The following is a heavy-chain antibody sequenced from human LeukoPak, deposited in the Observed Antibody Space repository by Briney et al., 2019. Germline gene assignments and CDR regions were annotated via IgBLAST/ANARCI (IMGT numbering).Heavy chain of an antibody. V-gene: IGHV3-48*03. D-gene: IGHD4-17*01. CDR3: ARIMITVTTSDY. Sequence: SGGSLRLSCAASGXTFSSYEMNWVRQAPGKGLEWLSYISSSGTTIKYADSVKGRFTISRDNAKNSLYLQVNSLRAEDTAVYYCARIMITVTTSDYWGQGTLVTVSS. J-gene: IGHJ4*02. CDR2: ISSSGTTI. CDR1: GXTFSSYE.